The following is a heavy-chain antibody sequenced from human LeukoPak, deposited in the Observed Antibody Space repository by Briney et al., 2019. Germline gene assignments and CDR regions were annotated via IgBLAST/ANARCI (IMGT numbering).Heavy chain of an antibody. Sequence: GASVKVSCKASGYTFTVYYMHWVRQAPGQGLEWMGWINPNSGGTNYAQKFQGRVTMTRDTSISTAYMELSKLRSDDPAVYYCARGVIVVVRGYYFDYWGQGTLVTVSS. D-gene: IGHD3-22*01. CDR1: GYTFTVYY. CDR2: INPNSGGT. J-gene: IGHJ4*02. CDR3: ARGVIVVVRGYYFDY. V-gene: IGHV1-2*02.